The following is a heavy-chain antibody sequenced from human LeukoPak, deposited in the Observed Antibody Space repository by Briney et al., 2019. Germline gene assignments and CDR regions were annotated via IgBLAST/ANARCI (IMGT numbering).Heavy chain of an antibody. CDR3: TRDHRDDWNPGYYFDY. J-gene: IGHJ4*02. Sequence: GGSLRLSCTASGFTFGDFAMNWVRQAPGKGREGVGFVKTKVYGGTTEYAAVVKDRFTISRDHSKALAYLQINSLTTQHTHVYYCTRDHRDDWNPGYYFDYWGQGTLVTVSS. D-gene: IGHD1-1*01. CDR1: GFTFGDFA. CDR2: VKTKVYGGTT. V-gene: IGHV3-49*04.